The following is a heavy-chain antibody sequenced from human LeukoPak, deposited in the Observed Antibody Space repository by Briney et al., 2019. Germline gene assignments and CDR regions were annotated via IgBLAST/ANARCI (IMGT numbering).Heavy chain of an antibody. V-gene: IGHV3-30*02. CDR3: ASLPRRTTVTTSAFDI. D-gene: IGHD4-17*01. CDR1: GFTFSSYG. Sequence: PGGSLRLSCAASGFTFSSYGMHWVRQAPGKGLEWVAFIRYDGSNKYYADSVKGRFTISRDNSKNTLYLQMNSLRAEDTAVYYCASLPRRTTVTTSAFDIWGQGTMVTVSS. J-gene: IGHJ3*02. CDR2: IRYDGSNK.